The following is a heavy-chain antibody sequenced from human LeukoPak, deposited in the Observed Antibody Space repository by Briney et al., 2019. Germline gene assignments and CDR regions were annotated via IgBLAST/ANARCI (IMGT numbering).Heavy chain of an antibody. CDR1: NGSISSYF. CDR2: IYTSGST. J-gene: IGHJ6*03. V-gene: IGHV4-4*07. D-gene: IGHD2-2*01. CDR3: ATYDYYMDV. Sequence: KPSETLSLTCTVSNGSISSYFWSWIRQPAGKELEWIGRIYTSGSTNYNPSLKSRVTMSLDTSKNHFSLKLRSVTAADTAVYYCATYDYYMDVWGKGTTVTVSS.